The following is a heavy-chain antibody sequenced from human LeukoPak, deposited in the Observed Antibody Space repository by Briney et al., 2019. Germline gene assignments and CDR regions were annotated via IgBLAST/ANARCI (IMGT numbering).Heavy chain of an antibody. CDR3: ARIPVGATESPFDY. J-gene: IGHJ4*02. V-gene: IGHV1-69*13. D-gene: IGHD1-26*01. CDR1: GGTFSSYA. Sequence: GASVKVSCKASGGTFSSYAISWVRQAPGQGLEWMGGIIPIFGTANYAQKFQGRVTITADESTSTAYMELSSLRSEDMGVYYCARIPVGATESPFDYWGQGTLVTVSS. CDR2: IIPIFGTA.